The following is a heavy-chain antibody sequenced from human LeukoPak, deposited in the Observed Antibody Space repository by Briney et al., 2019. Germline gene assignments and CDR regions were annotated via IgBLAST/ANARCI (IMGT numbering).Heavy chain of an antibody. Sequence: SETLSLTCAVSGGSISSGGYSWSWIRQPPGKGLEWIGYIYYSGSTHYNPSLKSRVTISVDTSKNQFSLKLNSVTAADTAVYYCATLGAYCTSTSCYDYWGQGTLVTVSS. J-gene: IGHJ4*02. D-gene: IGHD2-2*01. CDR1: GGSISSGGYS. CDR3: ATLGAYCTSTSCYDY. V-gene: IGHV4-61*08. CDR2: IYYSGST.